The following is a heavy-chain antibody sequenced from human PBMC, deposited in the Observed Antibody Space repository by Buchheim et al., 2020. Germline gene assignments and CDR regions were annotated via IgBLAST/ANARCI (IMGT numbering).Heavy chain of an antibody. CDR1: GGSFSGYY. J-gene: IGHJ6*02. D-gene: IGHD4-17*01. V-gene: IGHV4-34*01. CDR3: ARVPTTAHRGMYYYYGMDV. CDR2: INHSGST. Sequence: QVQLQQWGAGLLKPSETLSLTCAVYGGSFSGYYWSWIRQPPGKGLEWIGEINHSGSTNYNPSLKSRVTISVDTSKNQFSLKLSSVTAADTAVYYCARVPTTAHRGMYYYYGMDVWGQGTT.